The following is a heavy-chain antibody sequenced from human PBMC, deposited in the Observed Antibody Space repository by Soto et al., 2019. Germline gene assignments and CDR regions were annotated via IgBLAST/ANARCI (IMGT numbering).Heavy chain of an antibody. Sequence: PSQTLSLTCDISGDSVSSTSSIWNWIRQCPSRGLEWLGRTYYRSKWHTDYAVSVRGRITINPDTPKNQFFLQLSSVTPDDTAVYFCARDLHGTYYYDSWGQGTLVTVSS. V-gene: IGHV6-1*01. D-gene: IGHD1-1*01. CDR3: ARDLHGTYYYDS. CDR2: TYYRSKWHT. J-gene: IGHJ4*02. CDR1: GDSVSSTSSI.